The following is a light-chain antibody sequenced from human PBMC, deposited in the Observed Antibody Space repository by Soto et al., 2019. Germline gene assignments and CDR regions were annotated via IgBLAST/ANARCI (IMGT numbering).Light chain of an antibody. Sequence: DIQMTQSPSTLSASVGDRVTITCRASQSISSWLAWYQQKPGKAPKLLINKASSLESGVPSRFNGRRCWTEFTLTISRLQPDDFATYYCQHFNSYPWTFGQGTKVEIK. CDR1: QSISSW. CDR2: KAS. V-gene: IGKV1-5*03. CDR3: QHFNSYPWT. J-gene: IGKJ1*01.